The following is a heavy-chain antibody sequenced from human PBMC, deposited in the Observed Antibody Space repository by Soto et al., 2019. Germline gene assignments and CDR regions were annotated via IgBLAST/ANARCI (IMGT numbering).Heavy chain of an antibody. Sequence: SETLSLTCTVSDDSISRSSFYWGWIRQPPGKELEWIGSIYYSGNTNYNPSLRSRVTISVDTSKNQFSLKLSSVTAADTAVYYCASGSNYRLPQNWFDPWGQGTLVTVSS. D-gene: IGHD1-7*01. CDR3: ASGSNYRLPQNWFDP. CDR2: IYYSGNT. V-gene: IGHV4-39*07. CDR1: DDSISRSSFY. J-gene: IGHJ5*02.